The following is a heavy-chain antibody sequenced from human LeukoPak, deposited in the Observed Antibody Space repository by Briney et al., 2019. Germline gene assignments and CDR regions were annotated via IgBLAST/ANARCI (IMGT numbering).Heavy chain of an antibody. V-gene: IGHV3-23*01. CDR3: AREVTPYY. D-gene: IGHD4-23*01. J-gene: IGHJ4*02. CDR1: GFTFSTYA. CDR2: ISGSGGST. Sequence: GGSLRLSCAASGFTFSTYAMSWVRQAPGKGLEWVSAISGSGGSTYYADSVKGRFTISRDNAKNSLFLQMNSLRAEDTAVYYCAREVTPYYWGQGTLVTVSS.